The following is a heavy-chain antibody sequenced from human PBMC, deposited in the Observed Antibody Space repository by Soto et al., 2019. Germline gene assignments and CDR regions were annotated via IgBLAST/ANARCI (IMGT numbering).Heavy chain of an antibody. V-gene: IGHV4-59*01. CDR1: GGSISSYY. CDR3: ARSPERITMIVVGSFDY. CDR2: IYYSGST. D-gene: IGHD3-22*01. Sequence: PSETLSLTCTVSGGSISSYYWSWIRQPPGKGLEWIGYIYYSGSTNYNPSLKSRVTISVDTSKNQFSLKLSSVTAADTAVYYCARSPERITMIVVGSFDYWGQGTLVT. J-gene: IGHJ4*02.